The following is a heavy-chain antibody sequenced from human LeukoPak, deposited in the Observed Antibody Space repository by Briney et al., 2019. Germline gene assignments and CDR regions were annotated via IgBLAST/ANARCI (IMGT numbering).Heavy chain of an antibody. D-gene: IGHD3-3*01. V-gene: IGHV1-2*06. J-gene: IGHJ3*02. CDR3: ACLTYYDFWSGYRHEAFDI. CDR2: INPNSGGT. Sequence: GASVKVSCKASGYTFTGYYMHWVRQAPGQGLEWMGRINPNSGGTNYAQKFQGRVTMTRDTSTSTVYMELSSLRSEDTAVYYCACLTYYDFWSGYRHEAFDIWGQGTMVTVSS. CDR1: GYTFTGYY.